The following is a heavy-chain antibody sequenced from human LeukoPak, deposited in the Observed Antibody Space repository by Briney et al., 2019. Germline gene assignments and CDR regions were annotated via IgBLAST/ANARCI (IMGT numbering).Heavy chain of an antibody. J-gene: IGHJ5*02. Sequence: SETLSLTCAVYGGSFSGYYWSWIRQPPGKGLEWIGEINHSGSTNYNPSLKSRVTISVDTSKNQLSLKLSSVTAADTAAYYCARGPEDDYYASWFDPWGQGTLVTVSS. CDR1: GGSFSGYY. V-gene: IGHV4-34*01. CDR2: INHSGST. CDR3: ARGPEDDYYASWFDP. D-gene: IGHD3-22*01.